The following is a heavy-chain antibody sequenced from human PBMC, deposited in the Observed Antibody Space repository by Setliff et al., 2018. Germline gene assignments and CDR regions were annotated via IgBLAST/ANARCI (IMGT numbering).Heavy chain of an antibody. CDR1: GYTFTSYY. CDR3: ARGGMAAANRKGVFEY. V-gene: IGHV1-46*01. Sequence: VASVKVSCKASGYTFTSYYMYWLRQAPGQGPEWMGIINIGGGSASYAQKFQDRVTMTRDTSTNTVYMEVSSLTSDDTAVYYCARGGMAAANRKGVFEYWGQGTLVTVSS. J-gene: IGHJ4*02. CDR2: INIGGGSA. D-gene: IGHD6-13*01.